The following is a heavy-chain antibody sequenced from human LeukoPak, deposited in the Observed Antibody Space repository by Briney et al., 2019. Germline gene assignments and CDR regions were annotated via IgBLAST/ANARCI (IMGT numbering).Heavy chain of an antibody. V-gene: IGHV3-53*01. CDR1: GFTVSSNY. D-gene: IGHD2-2*01. Sequence: GGSLRLSCAASGFTVSSNYMSWVRQAPGKGLEWVSVIYSGGSTYYADSVKGRFTISRDNSKNTLYLQMNSLRAEDTAVYYCARGDIVVVPAAIPYFDYWGQGTLVTVSS. CDR3: ARGDIVVVPAAIPYFDY. J-gene: IGHJ4*02. CDR2: IYSGGST.